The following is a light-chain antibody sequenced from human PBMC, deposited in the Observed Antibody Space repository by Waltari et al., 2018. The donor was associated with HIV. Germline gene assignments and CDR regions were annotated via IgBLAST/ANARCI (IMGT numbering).Light chain of an antibody. V-gene: IGLV1-51*01. CDR2: ANT. CDR3: GTWDRSLSSWV. Sequence: QSVLTQPPSVSPAPGQKVPPSCTVTPSTLGHIYVSWYQQSPGTAPKLLIYANTKRPSGIPDRCTGAKSGTSATLGITGLQTGDEADYYCGTWDRSLSSWVFGGGTKVSVL. CDR1: PSTLGHIY. J-gene: IGLJ2*01.